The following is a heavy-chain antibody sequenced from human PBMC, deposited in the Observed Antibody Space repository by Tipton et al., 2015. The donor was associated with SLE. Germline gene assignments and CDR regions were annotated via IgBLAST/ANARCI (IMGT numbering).Heavy chain of an antibody. CDR2: IYSNGHT. Sequence: TLSLTCTVSGASVSSTSNDWGWIRQSPGKGLEWIGSIYSNGHTFSNPSLRGRVTISADTSKNQFPLNLISVTTADTAVYYCARVVRSGWDLLNGYFDLWGRGTLVTVSS. J-gene: IGHJ2*01. CDR1: GASVSSTSND. D-gene: IGHD6-19*01. CDR3: ARVVRSGWDLLNGYFDL. V-gene: IGHV4-39*06.